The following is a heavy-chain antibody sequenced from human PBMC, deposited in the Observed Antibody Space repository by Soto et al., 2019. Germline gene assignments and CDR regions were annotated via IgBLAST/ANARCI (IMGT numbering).Heavy chain of an antibody. CDR3: ARDWYGSSWGGWSDP. D-gene: IGHD6-13*01. Sequence: ASVKVSCKASGYTFTSYGISWVRQAPGQGLEWMGWISAYNANTHYAQKLQGRFTISRDNAKNTLDLLMNSLRVDDTAVYYCARDWYGSSWGGWSDPWGQGTLVTVSS. V-gene: IGHV1-18*01. CDR1: GYTFTSYG. CDR2: ISAYNANT. J-gene: IGHJ5*02.